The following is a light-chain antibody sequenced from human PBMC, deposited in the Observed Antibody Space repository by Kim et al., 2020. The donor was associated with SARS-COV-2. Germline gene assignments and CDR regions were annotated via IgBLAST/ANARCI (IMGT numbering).Light chain of an antibody. CDR3: GTWDSSLSAGV. Sequence: QSVLTQPPSVSAAPRQKVTISCSGSTSNIGNNSVSWYQQLPGTAPKLLIYDNNKRPSGIPGRFSGSKSGTSATLGITGLQTGDEADYYCGTWDSSLSAGVFGGGTQLTVL. CDR1: TSNIGNNS. J-gene: IGLJ3*02. V-gene: IGLV1-51*01. CDR2: DNN.